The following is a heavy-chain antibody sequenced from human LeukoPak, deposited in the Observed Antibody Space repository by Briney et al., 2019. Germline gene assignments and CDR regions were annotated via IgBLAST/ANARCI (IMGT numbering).Heavy chain of an antibody. CDR3: ATESCFYGSGSRY. CDR1: GYTFSSFD. V-gene: IGHV1-8*01. J-gene: IGHJ4*02. CDR2: MNANSGNT. D-gene: IGHD3-10*01. Sequence: GASVRVSCKASGYTFSSFDISWVRQAPGQGLEWMGWMNANSGNTDYAQRFQGRVTMTRNHSISTAYMELSSLRSEDTAIYYCATESCFYGSGSRYWGQGTLVTVSS.